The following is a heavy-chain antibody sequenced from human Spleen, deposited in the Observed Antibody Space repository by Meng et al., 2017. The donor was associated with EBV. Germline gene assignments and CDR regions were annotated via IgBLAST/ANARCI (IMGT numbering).Heavy chain of an antibody. J-gene: IGHJ5*02. D-gene: IGHD3-9*01. V-gene: IGHV1-18*01. CDR2: IDPYNGDT. Sequence: QVRLLPPGNGIKWPWAQVKVSCKAAGYTFSTYGITWVRQAPGQGLEWMGWIDPYNGDTKFAQKFQGRVTMTTDTSTSTAYMEVRSLRSDDTAIYYCARMYILTGYWTSLETWGQGTLVTVSS. CDR1: GYTFSTYG. CDR3: ARMYILTGYWTSLET.